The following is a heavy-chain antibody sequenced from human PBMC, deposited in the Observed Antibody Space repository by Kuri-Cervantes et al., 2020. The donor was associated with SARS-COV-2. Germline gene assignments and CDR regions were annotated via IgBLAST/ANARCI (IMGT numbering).Heavy chain of an antibody. D-gene: IGHD6-19*01. J-gene: IGHJ5*02. V-gene: IGHV3-21*01. CDR3: AKDAEQWLVPERNWFDP. CDR2: ISRNSNYI. CDR1: GFDFSLYN. Sequence: GESLKISCAASGFDFSLYNMNWVRQAPGKGLEWVSRISRNSNYIDYADSVKGRFTISRDDSKNTLYLQMNSLRAEDTAVYYCAKDAEQWLVPERNWFDPWGQGTLVTVSS.